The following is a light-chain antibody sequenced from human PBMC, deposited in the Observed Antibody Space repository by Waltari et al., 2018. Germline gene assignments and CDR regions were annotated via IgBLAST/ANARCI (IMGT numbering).Light chain of an antibody. CDR1: QSVTRNY. V-gene: IGKV3-20*01. Sequence: EIVLTQSPGTLSLSPGERATLSCRASQSVTRNYLAWYQQKPGQAPRLLIYGASIRDTRIPDRFSGGGSGTDFTVPISRLEHDDFAVYYCQQYGSSPATFGQGTKVEVK. CDR3: QQYGSSPAT. J-gene: IGKJ1*01. CDR2: GAS.